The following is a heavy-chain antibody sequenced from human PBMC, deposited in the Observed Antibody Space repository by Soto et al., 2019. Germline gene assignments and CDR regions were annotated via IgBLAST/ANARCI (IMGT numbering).Heavy chain of an antibody. D-gene: IGHD2-21*02. J-gene: IGHJ6*02. Sequence: QVQLQESGPGLVKPSGTLSLTCAVSGGSISSSNWWSWVRQPPGKGLEWIGEIYHSGSTNYNPSLQIRVTISVDKSKNQFSLNRSSVTGADTAVYYCARVGAVTTPARDDYYGMDVWGQGTTVTVSS. CDR2: IYHSGST. CDR1: GGSISSSNW. V-gene: IGHV4-4*02. CDR3: ARVGAVTTPARDDYYGMDV.